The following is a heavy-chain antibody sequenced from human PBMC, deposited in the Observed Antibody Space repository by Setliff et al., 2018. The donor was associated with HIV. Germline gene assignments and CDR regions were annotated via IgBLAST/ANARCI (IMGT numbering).Heavy chain of an antibody. CDR3: ARGYSGYVGFTSMDV. CDR2: IYTSGST. V-gene: IGHV4-61*02. D-gene: IGHD1-26*01. CDR1: GGSISSGTYY. Sequence: SETLSLTCTVSGGSISSGTYYWSWIRQPAGKGLEWIGRIYTSGSTNYNPSLKTRVTLSVDTSKNQSSLRLSSVTAADTAVYYCARGYSGYVGFTSMDVWGQGTTVTVSS. J-gene: IGHJ6*02.